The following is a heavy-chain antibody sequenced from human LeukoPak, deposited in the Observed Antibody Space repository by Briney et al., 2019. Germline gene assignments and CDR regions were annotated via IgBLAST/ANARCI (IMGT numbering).Heavy chain of an antibody. V-gene: IGHV1-58*01. CDR1: GFTFSNSA. D-gene: IGHD5-12*01. CDR3: TAEVYRGYVYSYHYGMDV. CDR2: IVVGSDST. Sequence: SVKVSCKASGFTFSNSAFQWVRQARGQGLEWIGWIVVGSDSTKYAQKFQERVSITRDMSTSTVYMELSSLRSEDTAVYYCTAEVYRGYVYSYHYGMDVWGQGTTVTVFS. J-gene: IGHJ6*02.